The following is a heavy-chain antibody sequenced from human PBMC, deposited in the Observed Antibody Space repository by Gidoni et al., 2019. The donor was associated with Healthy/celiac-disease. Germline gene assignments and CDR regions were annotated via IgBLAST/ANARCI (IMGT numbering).Heavy chain of an antibody. D-gene: IGHD3-3*01. CDR3: ARAPEGDDFSPLGPYGMDV. CDR1: GGSISSYY. J-gene: IGHJ6*02. V-gene: IGHV4-59*01. CDR2: IYYSGST. Sequence: QVQLQESGPGLVKPSETLSLTCTVSGGSISSYYWSWIRQPPGKGLEWIGYIYYSGSTNYNPSLKSRVTISVDTSKNQFSLKLSSVTAADTAVYYCARAPEGDDFSPLGPYGMDVWGQGTTVTVSS.